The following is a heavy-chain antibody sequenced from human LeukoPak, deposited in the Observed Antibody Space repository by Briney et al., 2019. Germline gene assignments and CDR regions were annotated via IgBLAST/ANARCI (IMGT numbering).Heavy chain of an antibody. J-gene: IGHJ6*03. D-gene: IGHD3-22*01. V-gene: IGHV4-39*01. CDR2: IYYSGST. CDR3: ARHVYDSSGYYYGDYYYMDV. Sequence: SETLSLTCTVSGGSISSSSYYWGWIRQPPGKGLEWIGSIYYSGSTYYNPSLKSRVTISVDTSKNQFSLKLSSVTAADTAVYYCARHVYDSSGYYYGDYYYMDVSGKGTTVTVSS. CDR1: GGSISSSSYY.